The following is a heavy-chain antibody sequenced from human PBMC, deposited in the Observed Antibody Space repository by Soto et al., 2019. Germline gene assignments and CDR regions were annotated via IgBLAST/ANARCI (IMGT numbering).Heavy chain of an antibody. CDR3: ARVRDDYGDYIFDY. V-gene: IGHV3-21*01. D-gene: IGHD4-17*01. J-gene: IGHJ4*02. Sequence: LRLSCAASGFTFSSYSTNWVRQAPGKGLEWVSSISSSSSYIYYADSVKGRFTISRDNAKNSLYLQMNSLRAEDTAVYYCARVRDDYGDYIFDYWGQGTLVTVSS. CDR2: ISSSSSYI. CDR1: GFTFSSYS.